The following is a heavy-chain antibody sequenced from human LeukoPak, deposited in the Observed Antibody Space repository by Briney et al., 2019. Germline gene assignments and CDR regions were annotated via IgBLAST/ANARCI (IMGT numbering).Heavy chain of an antibody. CDR1: GYTLTELP. CDR3: ATDKGAAASTFRDFYYMDV. CDR2: FDPEDGER. J-gene: IGHJ6*03. D-gene: IGHD6-13*01. Sequence: ASVKVSCKVSGYTLTELPVHWVRQAPGKGLEWMGGFDPEDGERIYAQKFQGRVTMTEDTSTATVYMELSSLRSEDTAVYYCATDKGAAASTFRDFYYMDVWGKGTTVTVSS. V-gene: IGHV1-24*01.